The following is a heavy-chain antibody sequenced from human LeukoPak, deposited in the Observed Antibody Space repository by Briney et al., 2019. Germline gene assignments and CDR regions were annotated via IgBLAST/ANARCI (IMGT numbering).Heavy chain of an antibody. CDR3: VREPYCSGGSCYTSGFDC. V-gene: IGHV3-74*01. CDR2: INSDGSRT. J-gene: IGHJ4*02. CDR1: GFTFSSYW. Sequence: GGSLRLSCAAPGFTFSSYWMHWVRQAPGKGLVWVSRINSDGSRTTYADSVKGRFTISRDNAKNTLYLQMNSLSADDTAVYYCVREPYCSGGSCYTSGFDCWGQGTLVTVSS. D-gene: IGHD2-15*01.